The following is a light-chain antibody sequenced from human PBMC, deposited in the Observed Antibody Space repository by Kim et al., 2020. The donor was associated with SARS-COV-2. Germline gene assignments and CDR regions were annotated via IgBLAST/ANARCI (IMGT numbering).Light chain of an antibody. CDR3: SSRDYGGYRWV. CDR1: GLRHYY. V-gene: IGLV3-19*01. J-gene: IGLJ3*02. CDR2: GRN. Sequence: AVGQTVRITCRGEGLRHYYATWFQQKPGLAPVLITYGRNNWPSGIPARLSASNSEDTASSIITGAQAEDKADYYCSSRDYGGYRWVFGGGTKVTVL.